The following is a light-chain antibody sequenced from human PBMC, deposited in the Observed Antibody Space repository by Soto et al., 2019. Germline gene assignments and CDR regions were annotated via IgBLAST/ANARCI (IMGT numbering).Light chain of an antibody. CDR1: QSMKRRY. CDR2: ATS. Sequence: EIVLMQSPGTLSLSPGERATLFCRASQSMKRRYLAWYQQKPGQAPRLLIYATSTRATGIPDRFSGSGSGTDFTLTIARLEPGDFAVYYCQQYGNSPQTFGQGTKVDIK. CDR3: QQYGNSPQT. V-gene: IGKV3-20*01. J-gene: IGKJ1*01.